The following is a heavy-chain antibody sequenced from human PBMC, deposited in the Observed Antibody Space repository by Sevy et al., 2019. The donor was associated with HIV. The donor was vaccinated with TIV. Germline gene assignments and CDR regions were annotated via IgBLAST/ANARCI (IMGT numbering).Heavy chain of an antibody. Sequence: GGSLRLSCAASGFTFSSYAMSWVRQAPGKGLEWVSAISGSGGSTYYADSVKGRFTISRDNSKNTLYLQMNSLRAEDTAVYYCGKGVGIVGAIPYYFDYWGQGTLVTVSS. CDR1: GFTFSSYA. J-gene: IGHJ4*02. D-gene: IGHD1-26*01. CDR2: ISGSGGST. CDR3: GKGVGIVGAIPYYFDY. V-gene: IGHV3-23*01.